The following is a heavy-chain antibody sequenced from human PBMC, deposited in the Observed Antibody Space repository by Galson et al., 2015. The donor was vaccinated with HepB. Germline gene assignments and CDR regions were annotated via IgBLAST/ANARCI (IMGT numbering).Heavy chain of an antibody. V-gene: IGHV1-24*01. CDR1: GYTLTELS. Sequence: SVKVSCKVSGYTLTELSMHWVRQAPGKGLEWMGGFDPEDGETIYAQKFQGRVTMTEDTSTDTAYMELSSLRSEDTAVYYCATASKGATTRYYYYYGMDVWGQGTTVTVSS. D-gene: IGHD1-26*01. CDR2: FDPEDGET. CDR3: ATASKGATTRYYYYYGMDV. J-gene: IGHJ6*02.